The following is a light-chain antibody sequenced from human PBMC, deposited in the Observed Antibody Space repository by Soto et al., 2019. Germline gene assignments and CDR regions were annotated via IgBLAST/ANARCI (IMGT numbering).Light chain of an antibody. CDR1: QSVSSS. Sequence: EIVLTQSPDTLSLSPGETATLSCRASQSVSSSLAWYQQIPGQAPRLLIYDASNRATGIPARFSGSGSGTDFTLTISSLEPEDFAVYYCQQRSNWPPEVTFGPGTKVDIK. J-gene: IGKJ3*01. V-gene: IGKV3-11*01. CDR2: DAS. CDR3: QQRSNWPPEVT.